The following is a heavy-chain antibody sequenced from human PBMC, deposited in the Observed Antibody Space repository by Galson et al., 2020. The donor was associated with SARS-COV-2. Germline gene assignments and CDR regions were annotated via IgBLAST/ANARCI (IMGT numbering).Heavy chain of an antibody. CDR2: IDWDDDK. CDR1: GFSLSTSGMC. Sequence: SGPTLVKPTQTLTLTCTFSGFSLSTSGMCVSWIRQPPGKALEWLALIDWDDDKYYSTSLKTRLTISKDTSKNQVVLTMTNMDPVDTATYDCAGYCSGGSWPVLAFDYWGQGTLVTVSS. D-gene: IGHD2-15*01. V-gene: IGHV2-70*01. J-gene: IGHJ4*02. CDR3: AGYCSGGSWPVLAFDY.